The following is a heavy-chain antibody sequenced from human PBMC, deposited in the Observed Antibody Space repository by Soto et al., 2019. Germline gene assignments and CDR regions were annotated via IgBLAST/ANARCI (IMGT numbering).Heavy chain of an antibody. CDR2: IYDSGTT. CDR1: GGSVSSGSYY. CDR3: ASEERGYRYGLGDSW. J-gene: IGHJ4*02. V-gene: IGHV4-61*03. Sequence: QVQLQESGPGLVKPSETLSLTCTVSGGSVSSGSYYWGWLRQPPGKGLEWLGYIYDSGTTNYNPSLKRRVTILVDTAKNHFSQRLTSVTAADTAVYYCASEERGYRYGLGDSWWGQGTLVTVSS. D-gene: IGHD5-18*01.